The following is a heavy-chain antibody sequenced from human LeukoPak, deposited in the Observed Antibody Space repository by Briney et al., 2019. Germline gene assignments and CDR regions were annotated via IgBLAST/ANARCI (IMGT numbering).Heavy chain of an antibody. V-gene: IGHV4-59*01. CDR3: ARDQRPYYDSSGYAFDI. CDR1: GGSISSYY. Sequence: SETLSLTCTVSGGSISSYYWSWIRQPPGKGLEWIGYIYYSGSTNYNPSLKSRVTISVDTSKNQFSLKLSSVTAADTAVYYCARDQRPYYDSSGYAFDIWGQGTMVTVSS. J-gene: IGHJ3*02. D-gene: IGHD3-22*01. CDR2: IYYSGST.